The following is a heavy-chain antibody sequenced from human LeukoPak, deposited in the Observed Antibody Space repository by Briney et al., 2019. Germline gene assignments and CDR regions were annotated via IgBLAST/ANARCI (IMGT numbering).Heavy chain of an antibody. CDR3: AREMRGVMSVGLDY. CDR2: ISSSGST. Sequence: SETLPLTCTVSGGSISSYYWNWIRQPPGKGLEWIGYISSSGSTNYNPSLKSRVTISVDTSKNQFSLELNSVTAADTAVYYCAREMRGVMSVGLDYLGQGTLVTVSS. CDR1: GGSISSYY. D-gene: IGHD3-10*01. V-gene: IGHV4-4*08. J-gene: IGHJ4*02.